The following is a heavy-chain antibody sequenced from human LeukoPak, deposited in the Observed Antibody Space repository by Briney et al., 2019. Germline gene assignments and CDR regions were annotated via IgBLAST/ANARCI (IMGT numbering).Heavy chain of an antibody. Sequence: PSETLSLTCTVSGGSISSYYWSWIRQPPGKGQEWIGYIYYSGSTNYNPSLKSRVTISVDTSKNQFSLKLNSVTAADTAVYYCARERVSGAVFDYWGQGTLVTVSS. CDR2: IYYSGST. D-gene: IGHD6-25*01. CDR3: ARERVSGAVFDY. V-gene: IGHV4-59*12. J-gene: IGHJ4*02. CDR1: GGSISSYY.